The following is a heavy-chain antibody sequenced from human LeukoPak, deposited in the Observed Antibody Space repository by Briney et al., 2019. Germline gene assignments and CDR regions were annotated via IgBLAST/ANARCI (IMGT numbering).Heavy chain of an antibody. CDR2: ISDSGGST. V-gene: IGHV3-23*01. CDR3: GRYYVMDV. Sequence: GGSLRLSCAASGFTFSTYVMNWVRQAPGKGLERVSTISDSGGSTYYADSVKGRFTISRDNAKSTLYLQMNSLRAEATAVYYCGRYYVMDVWGQGTSVTVSS. J-gene: IGHJ6*02. CDR1: GFTFSTYV.